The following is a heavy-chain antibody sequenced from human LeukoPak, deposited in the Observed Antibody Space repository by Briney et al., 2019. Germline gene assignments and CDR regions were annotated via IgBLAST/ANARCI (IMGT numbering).Heavy chain of an antibody. V-gene: IGHV3-7*01. CDR3: ARDPKYYDSGNYYGGLDY. D-gene: IGHD3-10*01. J-gene: IGHJ4*02. CDR1: GFTFSNYW. CDR2: IKHDASEQ. Sequence: GGSLRLSCAASGFTFSNYWMSWVRQAPGKGLEWVANIKHDASEQHYVDSVKGRFTISRDNAKNSLYLQMNNLGAEDTAVYYCARDPKYYDSGNYYGGLDYWGQGTLVTVSS.